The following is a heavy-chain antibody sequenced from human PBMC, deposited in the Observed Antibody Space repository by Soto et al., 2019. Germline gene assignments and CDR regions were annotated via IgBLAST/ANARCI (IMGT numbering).Heavy chain of an antibody. Sequence: LRLSCAASGFTFGSYEMNWVRQAPGKGLEWVSYISSSGSTIYYADSVKGRFTISRDNAKNSLYLQMNSLRAEDTAVYYCARGLRYSSGLLGYFDYWGQGTLVTVSS. V-gene: IGHV3-48*03. CDR1: GFTFGSYE. CDR2: ISSSGSTI. CDR3: ARGLRYSSGLLGYFDY. J-gene: IGHJ4*02. D-gene: IGHD6-19*01.